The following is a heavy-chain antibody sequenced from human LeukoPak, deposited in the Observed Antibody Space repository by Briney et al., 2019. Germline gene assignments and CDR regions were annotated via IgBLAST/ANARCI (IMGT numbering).Heavy chain of an antibody. J-gene: IGHJ4*02. CDR1: GYTFTRYF. V-gene: IGHV1-46*01. D-gene: IGHD2-15*01. Sequence: ASVKVSCKASGYTFTRYFIHWVRQAPGRGLEWMGTINPSGGSTGYAQKFQGRVTMTRDTSTSTVYTELSSLRSEDTAVYYCAREGGGGIDIEPSFDYWGQGTLVTVSS. CDR3: AREGGGGIDIEPSFDY. CDR2: INPSGGST.